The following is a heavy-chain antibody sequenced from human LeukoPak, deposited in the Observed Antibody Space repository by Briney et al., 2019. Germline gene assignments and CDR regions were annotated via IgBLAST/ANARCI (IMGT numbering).Heavy chain of an antibody. V-gene: IGHV3-21*01. D-gene: IGHD6-19*01. CDR2: ISSSSSYI. CDR3: ASRGVAVAGTRSIDY. Sequence: SGGSLRLSCAASGFTFSSYSMNWVRQAPGKGLEWVSSISSSSSYIYYADSVKGRFTISRDNAKNSLYLQMNSLRAEDTAVYYCASRGVAVAGTRSIDYWGQGTLVTVSS. CDR1: GFTFSSYS. J-gene: IGHJ4*02.